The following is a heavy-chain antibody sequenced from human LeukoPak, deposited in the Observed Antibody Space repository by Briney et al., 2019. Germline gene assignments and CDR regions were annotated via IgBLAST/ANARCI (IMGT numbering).Heavy chain of an antibody. Sequence: GGSLRLPCAASGFTFSYFWMSWVRQAPGKGLEWVANIKEDGSEKYYVDSVKGRFTISRDNAKNSLYLQMNSLRAEDTAMYYCAREYYYDSSGYGSFGYWGQGTLVTVSS. CDR3: AREYYYDSSGYGSFGY. CDR2: IKEDGSEK. D-gene: IGHD3-22*01. V-gene: IGHV3-7*01. J-gene: IGHJ4*02. CDR1: GFTFSYFW.